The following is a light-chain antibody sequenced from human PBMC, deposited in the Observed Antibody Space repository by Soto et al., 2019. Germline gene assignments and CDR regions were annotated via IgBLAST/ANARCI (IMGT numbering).Light chain of an antibody. V-gene: IGLV2-11*01. Sequence: QSVLTQPRSVSGSPGQSVTISCTGTSSDVGGYNYVSWYQQHPGKAPKLMIYDVSKRPSRVPDRFSGSKSGNTASLTISGLQAEDEADYYCCSYAGSYTFLFGGGTKVTVL. CDR2: DVS. CDR3: CSYAGSYTFL. CDR1: SSDVGGYNY. J-gene: IGLJ2*01.